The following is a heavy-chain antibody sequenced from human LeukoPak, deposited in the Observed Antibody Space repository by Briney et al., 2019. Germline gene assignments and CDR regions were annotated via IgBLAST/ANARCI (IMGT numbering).Heavy chain of an antibody. J-gene: IGHJ1*01. CDR1: GGTFSSYA. CDR3: ARGRVVVNAEYFQH. V-gene: IGHV1-69*13. CDR2: IIPIFGTA. Sequence: GASVKVSCKASGGTFSSYAISWVRQAPGQGLEWMGGIIPIFGTANYAQKFQGRVTITADESTSTAYMELSSLRSEDTAVYYCARGRVVVNAEYFQHWGQGTLVTVSS. D-gene: IGHD3-22*01.